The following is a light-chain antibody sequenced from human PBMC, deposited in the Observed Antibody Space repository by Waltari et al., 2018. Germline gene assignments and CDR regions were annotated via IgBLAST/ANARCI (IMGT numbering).Light chain of an antibody. CDR1: QTINSY. V-gene: IGKV1-39*01. CDR2: GAS. CDR3: PQSHSSPLT. Sequence: DIQMTQSPSSLSASVGDRVTIICRASQTINSYLSWYQQKPGKAPKLLIYGASSLQSGVPSRFSGGGSGTDFTLPISSMQPEDFATYSCPQSHSSPLTFGGGTKVEIK. J-gene: IGKJ4*01.